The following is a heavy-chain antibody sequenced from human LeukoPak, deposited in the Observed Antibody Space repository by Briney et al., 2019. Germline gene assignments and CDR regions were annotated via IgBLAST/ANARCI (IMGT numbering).Heavy chain of an antibody. Sequence: PSETLSLTCAVYGGSFSGYYWSWIRQPPGKGLEWIGEINHSGSTNYNPPLKSRVTISVDTSKNQFSLKLSSVTAADTAVYYCARCDGYNILDYWGQGTLVTVSS. D-gene: IGHD2-21*01. J-gene: IGHJ4*02. CDR2: INHSGST. V-gene: IGHV4-34*01. CDR1: GGSFSGYY. CDR3: ARCDGYNILDY.